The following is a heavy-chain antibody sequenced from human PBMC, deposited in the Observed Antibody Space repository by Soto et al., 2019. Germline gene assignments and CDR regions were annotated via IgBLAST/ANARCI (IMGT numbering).Heavy chain of an antibody. CDR2: IYHSGST. Sequence: SETLSLTCAVSGGSISSSNWWSWVRQPPGKGLEWIGEIYHSGSTNYNPSLKSRVTISVDKSKNQFSLKLSSVTAADTAVYYCARSMVRGVIIRYFDYWGQGTLVTVSS. CDR3: ARSMVRGVIIRYFDY. D-gene: IGHD3-10*01. J-gene: IGHJ4*02. CDR1: GGSISSSNW. V-gene: IGHV4-4*02.